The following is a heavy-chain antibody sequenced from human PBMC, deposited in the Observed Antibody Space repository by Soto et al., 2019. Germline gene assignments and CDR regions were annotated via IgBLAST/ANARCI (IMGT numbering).Heavy chain of an antibody. V-gene: IGHV4-59*01. CDR1: GGSISSYY. CDR3: ARHGPAMASANWFDP. J-gene: IGHJ5*02. D-gene: IGHD5-18*01. Sequence: SETLFLTCTVSGGSISSYYWSWIRQPPGKGLEWIGYIYYSGITNYNPSLKSRVTISVDTSKNQFSLKLSSVTAADTAVYYCARHGPAMASANWFDPWGQGTLVTVSS. CDR2: IYYSGIT.